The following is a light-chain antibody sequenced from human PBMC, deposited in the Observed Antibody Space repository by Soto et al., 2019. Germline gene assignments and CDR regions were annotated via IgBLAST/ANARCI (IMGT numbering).Light chain of an antibody. J-gene: IGLJ3*02. CDR3: QSYDTRLGAEL. CDR1: SPNFGARYE. V-gene: IGLV1-40*01. CDR2: VNT. Sequence: QSVLTQPPSVSGAPGQRVTLPSTGSSPNFGARYEEHWYQHIPGKAPKIIIFVNTNRPSGVPDRFSGSRSGTSASLVIAGLQPEDEAHYYCQSYDTRLGAELFGGGTQLTVL.